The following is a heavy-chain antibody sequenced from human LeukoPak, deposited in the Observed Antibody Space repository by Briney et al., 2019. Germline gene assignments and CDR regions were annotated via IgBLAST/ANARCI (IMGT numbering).Heavy chain of an antibody. D-gene: IGHD6-13*01. J-gene: IGHJ4*02. CDR3: AKDAPIAAAGLTYFDY. Sequence: GGSLRLSCAASGFTFSSYAMSWVRQAPGKGLEWVSAISGSGGSTYYADSVKGRFTISRDNSKNTLYLQMYSLRAEDTAVYYCAKDAPIAAAGLTYFDYWGQGALVTVSS. CDR1: GFTFSSYA. V-gene: IGHV3-23*01. CDR2: ISGSGGST.